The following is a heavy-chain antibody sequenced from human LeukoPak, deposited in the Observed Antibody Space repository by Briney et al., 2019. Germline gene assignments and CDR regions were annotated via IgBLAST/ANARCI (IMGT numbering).Heavy chain of an antibody. D-gene: IGHD6-13*01. CDR3: ARARYSSSPKGFYFDY. J-gene: IGHJ4*02. CDR1: GGSFSGYY. Sequence: SETLSLTSAVYGGSFSGYYWSWIRQPPGKGLEWIGEINHSGSTNYNPSLKSRVTISVDTSKNQFSLKLSSVTAADTAVYYCARARYSSSPKGFYFDYWGQGTLVTVSS. V-gene: IGHV4-34*01. CDR2: INHSGST.